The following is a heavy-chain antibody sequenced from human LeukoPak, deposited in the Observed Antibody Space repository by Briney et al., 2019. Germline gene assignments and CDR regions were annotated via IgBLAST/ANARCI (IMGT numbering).Heavy chain of an antibody. Sequence: ASVKVSCKASGYTFPGHHIHWVRQAPGQGLEWMGRINPNSGGTNYAQKFQGRVTMTRDTSISTAYMELSRLRSDDTAVYYCARGSSTSPCYYGMDVWGQGTTVTVSS. CDR3: ARGSSTSPCYYGMDV. D-gene: IGHD2-2*01. CDR1: GYTFPGHH. CDR2: INPNSGGT. J-gene: IGHJ6*02. V-gene: IGHV1-2*06.